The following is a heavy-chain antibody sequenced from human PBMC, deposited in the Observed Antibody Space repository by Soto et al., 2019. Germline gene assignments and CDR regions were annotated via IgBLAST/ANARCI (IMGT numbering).Heavy chain of an antibody. Sequence: PSETLSLTCTVSGGSISSGGYYWSWIRQHPGKGLEWIGYIYYSGSTNYNPSLKSRVTISVDTSKNQFSLKLSSVTAADTAVYYCARGRYYGSRFDYWGQGTLVTVSS. CDR2: IYYSGST. CDR3: ARGRYYGSRFDY. D-gene: IGHD3-10*01. V-gene: IGHV4-31*03. CDR1: GGSISSGGYY. J-gene: IGHJ4*02.